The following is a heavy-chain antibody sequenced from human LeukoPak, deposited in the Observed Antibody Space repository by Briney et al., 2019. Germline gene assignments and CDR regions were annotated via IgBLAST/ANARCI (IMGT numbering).Heavy chain of an antibody. D-gene: IGHD5-12*01. CDR2: IYSGGST. CDR1: GFTVSSNY. J-gene: IGHJ6*02. Sequence: PGGSLRLSCAASGFTVSSNYMSSVRQAPGKGLEWVSVIYSGGSTYYADSVKGRFTISRDNSKNTLHLLMNSLRAEDTAVYYCATTDIVATMGFYYYDVMDVWGQGTTVTVSS. V-gene: IGHV3-53*01. CDR3: ATTDIVATMGFYYYDVMDV.